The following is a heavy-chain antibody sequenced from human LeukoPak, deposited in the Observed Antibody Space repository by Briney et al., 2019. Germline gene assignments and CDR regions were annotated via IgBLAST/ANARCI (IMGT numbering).Heavy chain of an antibody. Sequence: GASVKVSCTASGGTFISHAISWVRQAPGQGLEWMGGIIPAFGAANYAQKFQGRVTITADDSTSTAYMELSSLKSEDTAVYYCARGREITLIATRYYFDYWGQGTLVTVSS. V-gene: IGHV1-69*13. CDR1: GGTFISHA. CDR2: IIPAFGAA. J-gene: IGHJ4*02. D-gene: IGHD3-22*01. CDR3: ARGREITLIATRYYFDY.